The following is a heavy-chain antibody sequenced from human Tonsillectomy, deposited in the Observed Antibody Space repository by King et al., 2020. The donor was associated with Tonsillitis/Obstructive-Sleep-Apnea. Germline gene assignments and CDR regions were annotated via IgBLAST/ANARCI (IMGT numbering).Heavy chain of an antibody. Sequence: VQLVESGGGLVQPGGSLRLSCAASGFTFSNYWMIWVRQAPGKGLEWVANIKQDGSWKSYVYSVKGRFTISRDNAKNSLYLQMNSLRAEDTAVYYCVRDKDVVVVTTNYDAFDIWGQGTMVTVSS. CDR3: VRDKDVVVVTTNYDAFDI. V-gene: IGHV3-7*04. J-gene: IGHJ3*02. CDR1: GFTFSNYW. D-gene: IGHD2-21*02. CDR2: IKQDGSWK.